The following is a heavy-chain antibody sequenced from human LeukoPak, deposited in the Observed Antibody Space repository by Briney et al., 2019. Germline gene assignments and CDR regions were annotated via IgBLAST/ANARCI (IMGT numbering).Heavy chain of an antibody. Sequence: GASVKVSCKASGYTFTSYGISWVRQAPGQGLEWMGWISAYNGNTNYAQKLQGRVTMTTDTSTSTAYMELRSLRSDDTAVYYCARETGDYYGSGDPDYWGHGTLVTVSS. CDR2: ISAYNGNT. D-gene: IGHD3-10*01. J-gene: IGHJ4*01. V-gene: IGHV1-18*01. CDR1: GYTFTSYG. CDR3: ARETGDYYGSGDPDY.